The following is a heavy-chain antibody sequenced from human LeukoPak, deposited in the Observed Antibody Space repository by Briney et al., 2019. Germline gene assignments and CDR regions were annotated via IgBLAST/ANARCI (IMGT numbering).Heavy chain of an antibody. CDR3: ARAMMVVTNLWGVFDY. CDR1: GFSFTNYA. J-gene: IGHJ4*02. V-gene: IGHV3-23*01. CDR2: ISGSGGST. D-gene: IGHD3-22*01. Sequence: GGSLRLSCAASGFSFTNYALSWVRQAPGKGLEWVSGISGSGGSTYHADSVKGRFTISRDNTKNTLYLQMNSLRAEDTAVYYCARAMMVVTNLWGVFDYWGQGTLVTVSS.